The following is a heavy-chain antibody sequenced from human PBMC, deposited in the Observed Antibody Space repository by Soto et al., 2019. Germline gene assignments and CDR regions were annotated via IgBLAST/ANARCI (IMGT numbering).Heavy chain of an antibody. CDR3: AKGLEQQLVSWFDP. Sequence: PGGSLRLSCAASGFTFSSYGMHWVRQAPGKGLEWVAVISYDGSNKYYADSVKGRFTISRDNSKNTLYLQMNSLRAEDTAVYYCAKGLEQQLVSWFDPWGQGTLVTVSS. D-gene: IGHD6-13*01. CDR2: ISYDGSNK. CDR1: GFTFSSYG. V-gene: IGHV3-30*18. J-gene: IGHJ5*02.